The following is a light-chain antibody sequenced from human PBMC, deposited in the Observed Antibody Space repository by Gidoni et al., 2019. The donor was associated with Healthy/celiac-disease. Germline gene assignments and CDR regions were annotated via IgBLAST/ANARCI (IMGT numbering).Light chain of an antibody. Sequence: EIVLTQSPATLSLSPGERATLSCRASQSVGSYLAWYQQKPGQAPRLLIYDASNRATGIPARFSGSGSGTDFTLTISSLEPEDFVVYSCQQRSNWPPAITFGQGTRLEIK. CDR2: DAS. J-gene: IGKJ5*01. V-gene: IGKV3-11*01. CDR3: QQRSNWPPAIT. CDR1: QSVGSY.